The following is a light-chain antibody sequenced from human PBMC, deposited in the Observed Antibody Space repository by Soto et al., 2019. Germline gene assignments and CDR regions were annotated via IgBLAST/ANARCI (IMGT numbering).Light chain of an antibody. CDR1: QSLVYSDGNTY. CDR2: KIS. Sequence: DIVLTQAPLSSPVTLGQPASISCRSSQSLVYSDGNTYLSWLHQRPGQPPRLLIFKISIRGPGVPDRFSGTGAGTDFTLKIGRVEAEDVGIYYCMQATQFPWTFGQGTKVEI. V-gene: IGKV2-24*01. J-gene: IGKJ1*01. CDR3: MQATQFPWT.